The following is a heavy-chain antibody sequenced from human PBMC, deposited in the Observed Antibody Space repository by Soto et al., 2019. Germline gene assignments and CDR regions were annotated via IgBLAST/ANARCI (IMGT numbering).Heavy chain of an antibody. CDR1: GGTFSSYR. V-gene: IGHV1-2*02. CDR3: ARPYCGTNSCHDWFDP. Sequence: ASVKVSCKASGGTFSSYRINWVRQAPGQGLEWMGWINPNTAGTNYAQKFQGRVTMTTDTSISTAYMELSRLTSDDTAVYYCARPYCGTNSCHDWFDPWGQGTLVTVSS. CDR2: INPNTAGT. D-gene: IGHD2-2*01. J-gene: IGHJ5*02.